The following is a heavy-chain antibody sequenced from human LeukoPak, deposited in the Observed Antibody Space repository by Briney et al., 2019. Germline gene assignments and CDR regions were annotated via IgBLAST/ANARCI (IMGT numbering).Heavy chain of an antibody. J-gene: IGHJ4*02. V-gene: IGHV1-69*13. D-gene: IGHD6-19*01. CDR3: ARDVISSSGLFDY. CDR2: IIPIFGTA. CDR1: GDTFSSYA. Sequence: ASVKVSCKASGDTFSSYAISWVRQAPGQGLEWMGGIIPIFGTANYAQKFQGRVTITADESTSTAYMELSSLRFEDTAVYYCARDVISSSGLFDYWGQGTLVTVSS.